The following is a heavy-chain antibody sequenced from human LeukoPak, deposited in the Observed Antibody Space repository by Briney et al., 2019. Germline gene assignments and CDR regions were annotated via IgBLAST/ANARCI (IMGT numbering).Heavy chain of an antibody. CDR2: MTVTNKI. CDR3: ARAQTLFWEFDGFDI. V-gene: IGHV3-48*02. D-gene: IGHD3-3*01. J-gene: IGHJ3*02. CDR1: GFSFSSYE. Sequence: RGSLRLSCEASGFSFSSYEMNWVRQAPGKGLGWIATMTVTNKIYYADSVKGRFTISRDNAENSVYLQMNSLRDEDTAVYSCARAQTLFWEFDGFDIWGRGAKVTVSS.